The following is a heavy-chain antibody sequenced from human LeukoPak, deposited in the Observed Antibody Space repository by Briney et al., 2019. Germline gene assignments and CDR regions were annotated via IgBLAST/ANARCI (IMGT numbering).Heavy chain of an antibody. J-gene: IGHJ5*02. CDR2: IYPGDSDT. V-gene: IGHV5-51*04. Sequence: ESLKISCKGSGYNFTTYWIGWVRQMPGKGLEWMGIIYPGDSDTIYGPSFQGQVTISADKPINTAYLQWSSLKASDTAMYYCARLSRETTVATWFDPWGHGTLVTASS. D-gene: IGHD4-17*01. CDR1: GYNFTTYW. CDR3: ARLSRETTVATWFDP.